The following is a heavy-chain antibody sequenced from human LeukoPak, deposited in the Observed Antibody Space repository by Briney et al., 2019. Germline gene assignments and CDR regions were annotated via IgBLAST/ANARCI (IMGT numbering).Heavy chain of an antibody. J-gene: IGHJ5*02. D-gene: IGHD2-2*01. Sequence: ASVKVSCKASGYTFTSHDINWVRQATGQGLEWMGWMNPNSGNTGYARKFQGRVSFTRNTSISTAYMELSSLRSEDTAVYYCARGGYCSSSSCYRYYNWFDPWGQGTLVTVSS. V-gene: IGHV1-8*03. CDR1: GYTFTSHD. CDR2: MNPNSGNT. CDR3: ARGGYCSSSSCYRYYNWFDP.